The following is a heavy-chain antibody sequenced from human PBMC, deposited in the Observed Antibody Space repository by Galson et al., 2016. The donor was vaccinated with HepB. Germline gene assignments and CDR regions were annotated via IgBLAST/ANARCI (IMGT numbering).Heavy chain of an antibody. CDR1: GYTFINYG. V-gene: IGHV1-18*01. CDR3: ARDGMVTLAGPEECYFDC. Sequence: SVKVSCKASGYTFINYGISWVRQAPGQGLEWMGWISTNNDNTYYAQKLQGRVTMTTDTSTSTAYMELRSLRSDDTAVYYCARDGMVTLAGPEECYFDCWGQGTLVTVSS. J-gene: IGHJ4*02. D-gene: IGHD3-3*01. CDR2: ISTNNDNT.